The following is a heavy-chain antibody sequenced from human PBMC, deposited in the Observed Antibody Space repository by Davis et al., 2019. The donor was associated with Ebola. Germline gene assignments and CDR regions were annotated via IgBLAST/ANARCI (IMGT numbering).Heavy chain of an antibody. CDR3: ARHSGSYLTYYFDY. J-gene: IGHJ4*02. CDR2: IYYSGST. D-gene: IGHD1-26*01. CDR1: GGSVSSGSYY. Sequence: GSLRLSCTVSGGSVSSGSYYWSWIRQPPGKGLEWIGYIYYSGSTNYNPSLKSRVTISVDTSKNQFSLKLSSVTAADTAVYYCARHSGSYLTYYFDYWGQGTLVTVSS. V-gene: IGHV4-61*01.